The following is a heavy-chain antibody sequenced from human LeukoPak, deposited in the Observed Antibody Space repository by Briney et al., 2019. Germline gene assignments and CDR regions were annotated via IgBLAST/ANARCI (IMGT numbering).Heavy chain of an antibody. CDR2: INSDGSWT. CDR3: VSFYETY. J-gene: IGHJ4*02. Sequence: GGSLRLSCAASGFTFSGYYMFWVRQVPGKGLVWVSHINSDGSWTSYADSVKGRFTISKDNAKNTVYLQMNNLRAEDTAVYYCVSFYETYWGRGTLVTVSS. V-gene: IGHV3-74*01. CDR1: GFTFSGYY. D-gene: IGHD2-2*01.